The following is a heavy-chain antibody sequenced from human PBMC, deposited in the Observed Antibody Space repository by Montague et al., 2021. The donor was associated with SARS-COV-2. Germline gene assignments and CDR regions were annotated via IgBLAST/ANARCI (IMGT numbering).Heavy chain of an antibody. V-gene: IGHV4-59*08. CDR1: GGSISSYY. CDR3: ARTYYDILTGYYNRGAFDI. J-gene: IGHJ3*02. Sequence: SETLSLTCTVSGGSISSYYWSWIRQPPGKGLEWIGYIYYSGSTNYNPSLKSRVTISVDTSKSQSSLKLSSVTAADTAVYYCARTYYDILTGYYNRGAFDIWGQGTMVTVSS. D-gene: IGHD3-9*01. CDR2: IYYSGST.